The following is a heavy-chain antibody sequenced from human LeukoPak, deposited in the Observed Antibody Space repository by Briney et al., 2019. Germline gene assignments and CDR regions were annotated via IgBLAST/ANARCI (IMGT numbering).Heavy chain of an antibody. D-gene: IGHD3-3*01. J-gene: IGHJ4*02. Sequence: PGGSLRLSCAASGFTFSGSAMHWVRQASGKGLEWVGRIRSKANSYATAYAASVKGRFTISRDDSKSTAYLQMNSLKTEDTAVYYCTRADDFWSGYYNPYYFDYWGQGTLVTVSS. V-gene: IGHV3-73*01. CDR3: TRADDFWSGYYNPYYFDY. CDR1: GFTFSGSA. CDR2: IRSKANSYAT.